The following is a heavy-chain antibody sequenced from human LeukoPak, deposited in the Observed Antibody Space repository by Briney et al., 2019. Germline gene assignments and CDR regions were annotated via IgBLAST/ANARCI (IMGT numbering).Heavy chain of an antibody. CDR3: ARAVVGAIGSHAFDI. Sequence: PSETLSLTCTLSSGFMSTYYSGWIRQPPGKGREWIGYIYYSGSTNYNPSLKSRVTISVDTSKNQFSLKLSSVAAADTAVYYCARAVVGAIGSHAFDIWGRETMVTVSS. J-gene: IGHJ3*02. V-gene: IGHV4-59*01. CDR2: IYYSGST. D-gene: IGHD1-26*01. CDR1: SGFMSTYY.